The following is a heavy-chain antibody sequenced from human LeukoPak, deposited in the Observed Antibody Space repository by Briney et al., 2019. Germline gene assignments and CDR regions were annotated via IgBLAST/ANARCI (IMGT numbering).Heavy chain of an antibody. CDR1: GYTFTSYG. Sequence: GASVKVSCKASGYTFTSYGISWVRQAPGQGLEWMGWISAYNGNTNYAQKLQGRVTMTTDTSTSTAYMELRSLRSDDTAVYYCARTDYDFWSGPLMGDYWGQGTLVTVSS. CDR3: ARTDYDFWSGPLMGDY. V-gene: IGHV1-18*01. D-gene: IGHD3-3*01. J-gene: IGHJ4*02. CDR2: ISAYNGNT.